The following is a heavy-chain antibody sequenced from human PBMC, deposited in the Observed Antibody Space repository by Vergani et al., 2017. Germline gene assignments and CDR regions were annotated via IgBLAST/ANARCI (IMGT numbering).Heavy chain of an antibody. CDR2: IIPILGIA. J-gene: IGHJ3*02. CDR1: GGTFRSYA. Sequence: QVQLVQSGAEVKKPGSSVKVSCKASGGTFRSYAISWVRQAPGQGLEWMGRIIPILGIANYAQKFQGRVTITADKSTSTGYMELSSLRSEDTAVYYCARGGGLLWAAPDAFDIWGQGTMVSVSS. D-gene: IGHD3-10*01. V-gene: IGHV1-69*04. CDR3: ARGGGLLWAAPDAFDI.